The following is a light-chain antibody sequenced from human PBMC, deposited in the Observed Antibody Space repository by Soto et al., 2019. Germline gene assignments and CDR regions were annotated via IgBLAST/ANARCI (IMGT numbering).Light chain of an antibody. V-gene: IGKV1-39*01. CDR3: QPTYSIAWT. Sequence: DIQMTQDPSSLSASVRDRVTITCRASQSINTYLNWYRQKSEKAPELLIYAASSLQSEVPSRFSGSGSGTDFTLTISSLQPEDFATYYCQPTYSIAWTFSKGTEVEIK. CDR2: AAS. J-gene: IGKJ1*01. CDR1: QSINTY.